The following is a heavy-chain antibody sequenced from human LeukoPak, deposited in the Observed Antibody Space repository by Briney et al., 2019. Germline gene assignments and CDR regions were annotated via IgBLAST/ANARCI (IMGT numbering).Heavy chain of an antibody. V-gene: IGHV1-3*03. CDR2: MNAGNGNT. CDR1: GYTFISYA. CDR3: ARASRYGDYFDY. D-gene: IGHD4-17*01. Sequence: ASVKVSCKSSGYTFISYAMHWVRQAPGQRLEWMGWMNAGNGNTKYSQKFQGRVTITRDTSASTAYMELSSLKSEDMAVYYCARASRYGDYFDYWGQGTLVTVSS. J-gene: IGHJ4*02.